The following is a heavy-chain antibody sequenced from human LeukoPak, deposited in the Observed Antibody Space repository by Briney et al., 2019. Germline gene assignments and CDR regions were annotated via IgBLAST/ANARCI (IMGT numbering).Heavy chain of an antibody. CDR3: ARLHYGGNYEYYYYYMDV. CDR1: GGSFSGYY. CDR2: INHSGST. D-gene: IGHD4-23*01. V-gene: IGHV4-34*01. Sequence: SETLSLTCAVYGGSFSGYYWSWIRQPPGKGLEWIGEINHSGSTNYNPSLKSRVTISVDTSKNQFSLKLSSVTAADTAVYYCARLHYGGNYEYYYYYMDVWGKGTTVTISS. J-gene: IGHJ6*03.